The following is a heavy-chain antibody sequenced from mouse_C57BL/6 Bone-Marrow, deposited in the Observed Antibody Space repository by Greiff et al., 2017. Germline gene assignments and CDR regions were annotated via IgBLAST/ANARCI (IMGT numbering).Heavy chain of an antibody. J-gene: IGHJ4*01. CDR1: GYTFTSYG. CDR2: IYPRSGNT. Sequence: QVQLKQSGAELARPGASVKLSCKASGYTFTSYGISWVKQRTGQGLEWIGEIYPRSGNTYYNEKFKGKATLTADKSSSTAYMELRSLTSEDSAVYFCARWCYDGYYDYAMDYWGQGTSVTVSS. D-gene: IGHD2-3*01. V-gene: IGHV1-81*01. CDR3: ARWCYDGYYDYAMDY.